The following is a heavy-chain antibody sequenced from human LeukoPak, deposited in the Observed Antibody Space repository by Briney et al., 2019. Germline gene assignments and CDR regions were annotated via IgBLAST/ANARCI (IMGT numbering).Heavy chain of an antibody. Sequence: GASVKVSCKASGYTFTSYAMHWVRQAPGQRLEWMGWINAGNGNTKYSRKFQGRVAITRDTSANTAYMELSSLRSEDTAVYYCARDLRYYYDSSSPDYWGQGTLVTVSS. J-gene: IGHJ4*02. CDR2: INAGNGNT. V-gene: IGHV1-3*01. D-gene: IGHD3-22*01. CDR3: ARDLRYYYDSSSPDY. CDR1: GYTFTSYA.